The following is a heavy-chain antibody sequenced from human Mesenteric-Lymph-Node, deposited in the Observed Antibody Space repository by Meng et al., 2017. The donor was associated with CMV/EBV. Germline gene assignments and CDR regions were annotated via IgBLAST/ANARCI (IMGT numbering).Heavy chain of an antibody. J-gene: IGHJ6*02. V-gene: IGHV1-18*03. CDR2: ISDFNGNT. D-gene: IGHD2-2*01. Sequence: ASVKVSCKASGYTFNSYGISWVRQAPGQGLEWMGWISDFNGNTNYAQIFQGRVTITADKSTSTAYMELSSLRSEDMAVYYCARGDCSSTSCFQAAPYYYYGMDVWGQGTTVTVSS. CDR3: ARGDCSSTSCFQAAPYYYYGMDV. CDR1: GYTFNSYG.